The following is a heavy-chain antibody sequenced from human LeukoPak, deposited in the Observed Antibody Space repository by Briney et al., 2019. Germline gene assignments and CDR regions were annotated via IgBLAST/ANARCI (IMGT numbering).Heavy chain of an antibody. D-gene: IGHD3-10*01. J-gene: IGHJ3*02. CDR3: AKAKSITMVRGVADAFDI. Sequence: PGGSLRLSCAASGFTFSSYSMNWVRQAPGKGLEWVSAISGSGGSTYYADSVKGRFTISRDNSKNTLYLQTNSLRAEDTAVYYCAKAKSITMVRGVADAFDIWGQGTMVTVSS. CDR2: ISGSGGST. CDR1: GFTFSSYS. V-gene: IGHV3-23*01.